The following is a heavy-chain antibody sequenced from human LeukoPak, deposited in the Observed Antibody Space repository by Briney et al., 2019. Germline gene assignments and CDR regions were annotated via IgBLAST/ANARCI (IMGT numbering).Heavy chain of an antibody. CDR3: ARYYCGPSSCPGVDF. CDR2: ISYSGST. V-gene: IGHV4-59*12. CDR1: GGSLSSYY. D-gene: IGHD3-10*01. Sequence: SETLSLTCTVSGGSLSSYYWSWIPQPPGTGLKSIRGISYSGSTNYNPSLKSRVTISVDTSKNQFSLNLRSMTAADTALHNCARYYCGPSSCPGVDFWGQGTLVTVSS. J-gene: IGHJ4*02.